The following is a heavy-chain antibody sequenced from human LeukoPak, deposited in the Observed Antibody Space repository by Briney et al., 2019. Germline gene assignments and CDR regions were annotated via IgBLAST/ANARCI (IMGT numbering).Heavy chain of an antibody. D-gene: IGHD4-17*01. CDR1: GDSVSSNSAA. V-gene: IGHV6-1*01. Sequence: SQTLSLTCAISGDSVSSNSAAWNWIRQSPSRGLEWLGRTYYRSKWYNDYAVSVKNRITINPDTSKNQFSLQLNSVTPEDTAVYYCVRDLTVTTLRWFDPWGQGTLVTVSS. J-gene: IGHJ5*02. CDR3: VRDLTVTTLRWFDP. CDR2: TYYRSKWYN.